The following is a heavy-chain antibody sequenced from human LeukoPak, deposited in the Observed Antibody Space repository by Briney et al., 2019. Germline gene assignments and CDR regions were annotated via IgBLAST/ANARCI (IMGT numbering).Heavy chain of an antibody. D-gene: IGHD3-3*01. CDR3: AKGPYYDFWSGYPSYFDH. CDR2: ISGSGGST. Sequence: PGGSLRLSCAASRFTFSSYAMSWVRQAPGKGLEWVSAISGSGGSTYYADSVKGRFTISRDNPKNTLYLQMNSLRAEDTAVYYCAKGPYYDFWSGYPSYFDHWGQGTLVTVSS. CDR1: RFTFSSYA. J-gene: IGHJ4*02. V-gene: IGHV3-23*01.